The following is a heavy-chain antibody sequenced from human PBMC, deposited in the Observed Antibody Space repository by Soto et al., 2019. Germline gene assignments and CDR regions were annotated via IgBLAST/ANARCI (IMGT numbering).Heavy chain of an antibody. D-gene: IGHD3-3*01. J-gene: IGHJ3*01. V-gene: IGHV2-5*02. Sequence: QITLKESGPPLVRPTQPLTLACSLSGFSLTTSGVGVGWIRQPPGKALEFLALIYWDDDTRYRPSLRTRLTLTQGPSKNPVVPTMTNVDPLDTATYYCVRFWSWFVVPRHRDAFYLWGQGKMVTVSS. CDR3: VRFWSWFVVPRHRDAFYL. CDR1: GFSLTTSGVG. CDR2: IYWDDDT.